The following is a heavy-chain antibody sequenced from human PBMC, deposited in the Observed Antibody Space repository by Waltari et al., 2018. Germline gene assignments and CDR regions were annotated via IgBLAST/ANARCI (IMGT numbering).Heavy chain of an antibody. CDR2: INPNSGGT. Sequence: QVQLVQSGAEVKKPGASVKVSCKASGYTFTGYYMHWVRQAPGQGLEWMGRINPNSGGTNYAKKFQGRVTMTRDTSISTAYMELSRLRSDDTAVYYCARHPMAAAGTIWFDPWGQGTLVTVSS. J-gene: IGHJ5*02. D-gene: IGHD6-13*01. V-gene: IGHV1-2*06. CDR1: GYTFTGYY. CDR3: ARHPMAAAGTIWFDP.